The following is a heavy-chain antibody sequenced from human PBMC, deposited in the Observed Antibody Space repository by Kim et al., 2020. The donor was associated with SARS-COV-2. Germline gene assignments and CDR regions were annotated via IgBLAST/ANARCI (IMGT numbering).Heavy chain of an antibody. CDR3: AKGRSGTINSCYNY. Sequence: GGSLRLSCAASGFTFNNYAMSWVRQAPGKGLEWVSVTSSSSDSTYYADSVKSRFTISRDNSNNTLYLQMDSLRADDTAIYYCAKGRSGTINSCYNYWGQGTLVTVSS. CDR1: GFTFNNYA. J-gene: IGHJ4*02. V-gene: IGHV3-23*01. D-gene: IGHD2-2*01. CDR2: TSSSSDST.